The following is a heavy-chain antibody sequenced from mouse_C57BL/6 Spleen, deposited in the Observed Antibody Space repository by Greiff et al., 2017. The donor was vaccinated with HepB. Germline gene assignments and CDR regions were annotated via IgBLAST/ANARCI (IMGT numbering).Heavy chain of an antibody. Sequence: EVMLVESGGGLVKPGGSLKLSCAASGFTFSDYGMHWVRQAPEKGLEWVAYISSGSSTIYYADTVKGRFTISRDNAKNTLFLQMTSLRSEDTAMYYCANSYDGYYGFDVWGTGTTVTVSS. CDR3: ANSYDGYYGFDV. D-gene: IGHD2-3*01. CDR2: ISSGSSTI. CDR1: GFTFSDYG. V-gene: IGHV5-17*01. J-gene: IGHJ1*03.